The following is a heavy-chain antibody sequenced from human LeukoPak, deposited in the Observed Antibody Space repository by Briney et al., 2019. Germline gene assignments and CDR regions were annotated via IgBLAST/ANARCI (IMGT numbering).Heavy chain of an antibody. Sequence: MASETLSLTCSVSGGSITVNTHYWDWIRQSPGKGLEWIGSMYYSGRANYSPSLKSRITMSVDRARNQFSLRLNSVTAADTAVYYCARRKATEGGGAFDYWGQGTMATVFS. CDR2: MYYSGRA. D-gene: IGHD3-16*01. V-gene: IGHV4-39*01. CDR3: ARRKATEGGGAFDY. CDR1: GGSITVNTHY. J-gene: IGHJ3*01.